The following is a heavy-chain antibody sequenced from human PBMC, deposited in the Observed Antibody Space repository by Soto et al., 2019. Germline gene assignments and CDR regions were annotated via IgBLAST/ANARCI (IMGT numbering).Heavy chain of an antibody. CDR1: GFTFSSYG. CDR2: ISYDGSNK. J-gene: IGHJ5*02. D-gene: IGHD2-21*02. V-gene: IGHV3-30*03. CDR3: ARIPAYCGGDCFSTFDP. Sequence: GGSLRLSCAASGFTFSSYGMHWVRQAPGKGLEWVAVISYDGSNKYYADSVKGRFTISRDNSKNTLYLQMNSLRAEDTAVYYCARIPAYCGGDCFSTFDPWGQGTLVTVSS.